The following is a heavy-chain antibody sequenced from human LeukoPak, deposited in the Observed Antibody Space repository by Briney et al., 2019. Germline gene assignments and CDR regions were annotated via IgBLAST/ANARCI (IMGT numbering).Heavy chain of an antibody. V-gene: IGHV4-59*11. CDR2: IHYTGKP. Sequence: SETLSLTCSVSGGSISGHYWTWVRQPPGKGLEWIGQIHYTGKPDYNPSLKSRITISVDTSKNQVSLQVSSVTAADSAIYYCARFGVDYDMDVWGHGTTVTVFS. CDR1: GGSISGHY. D-gene: IGHD3-16*01. J-gene: IGHJ6*02. CDR3: ARFGVDYDMDV.